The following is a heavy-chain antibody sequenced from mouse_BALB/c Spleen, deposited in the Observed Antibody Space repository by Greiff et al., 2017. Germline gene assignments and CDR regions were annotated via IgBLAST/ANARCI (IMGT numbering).Heavy chain of an antibody. CDR3: ARAYYGRFAY. J-gene: IGHJ3*01. V-gene: IGHV5-17*02. CDR2: ISSGSSTT. Sequence: EVQLVESGGGLVQPGGSRKLSCAASGFTFSSYGMHWVRQAPEKGLEWVACISSGSSTTYYTDTVKGRFTISRDNPKNTLFLQMTSLRSEDTAMYYCARAYYGRFAYWGQGTLVTVSA. D-gene: IGHD1-1*01. CDR1: GFTFSSYG.